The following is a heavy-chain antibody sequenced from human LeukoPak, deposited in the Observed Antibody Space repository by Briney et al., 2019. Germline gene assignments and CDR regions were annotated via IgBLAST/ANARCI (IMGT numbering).Heavy chain of an antibody. D-gene: IGHD2-15*01. CDR2: ISTYNGNT. CDR3: ARGPYCSGGTCYSQYFDF. J-gene: IGHJ4*02. Sequence: ASVKVSCKASGCTLTSYGITWVRQAPGQGLEWMGWISTYNGNTNYAQKLQGRVTMTTDTSTSTAYMELRSLRSDDTAVYYCARGPYCSGGTCYSQYFDFWGQGTLVPVSS. V-gene: IGHV1-18*01. CDR1: GCTLTSYG.